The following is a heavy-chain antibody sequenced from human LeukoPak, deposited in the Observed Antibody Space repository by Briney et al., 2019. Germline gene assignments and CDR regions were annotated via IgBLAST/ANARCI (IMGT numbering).Heavy chain of an antibody. CDR3: AKDMDQTIAYCGGDCYLDAFDI. CDR2: ISGSGGST. J-gene: IGHJ3*02. CDR1: GFTFSSYA. D-gene: IGHD2-21*02. V-gene: IGHV3-23*01. Sequence: PGGSLRLSCAASGFTFSSYAMSWVRQAPGKGLEWVSAISGSGGSTYYADSVKGRFTISRDNSKNTLYLQMSSMRAEDTAVYYCAKDMDQTIAYCGGDCYLDAFDIWGQGTMVTVSS.